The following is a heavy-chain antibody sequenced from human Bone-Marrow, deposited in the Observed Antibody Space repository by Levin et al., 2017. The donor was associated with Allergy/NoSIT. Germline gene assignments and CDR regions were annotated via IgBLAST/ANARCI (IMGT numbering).Heavy chain of an antibody. Sequence: SCAASGFDFSAYAMSWVRQVPGQGLQWVSSISANGIYIYDTDSVKGRFVISRDNSKNTVFLHMTSLRAGDTAIYYCAKEGSDCCTRYDHWGQGALVTVSS. CDR3: AKEGSDCCTRYDH. V-gene: IGHV3-23*01. D-gene: IGHD2-21*02. CDR2: ISANGIYI. J-gene: IGHJ4*02. CDR1: GFDFSAYA.